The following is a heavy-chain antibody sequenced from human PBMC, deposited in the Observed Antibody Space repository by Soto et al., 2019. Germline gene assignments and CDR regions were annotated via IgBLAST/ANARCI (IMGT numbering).Heavy chain of an antibody. CDR1: GGSISSGGYY. J-gene: IGHJ4*02. Sequence: SETLSLTCTVSGGSISSGGYYWSWIRQHPGKGLEWIGYIYYSGSTYYNPSLKSRVTISVDTSKNQFSLKLSSVTAADTAVYYCARDTYSPRGWFDYWGQGTLVTVSS. CDR3: ARDTYSPRGWFDY. CDR2: IYYSGST. V-gene: IGHV4-31*03. D-gene: IGHD6-19*01.